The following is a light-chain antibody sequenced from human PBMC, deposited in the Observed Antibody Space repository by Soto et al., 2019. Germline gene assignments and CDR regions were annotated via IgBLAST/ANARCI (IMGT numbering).Light chain of an antibody. CDR3: QQYGSSPFT. J-gene: IGKJ3*01. Sequence: DIVLTQSPCTLSLSPGEGATLACRASQSVSNSYLAWYQQKPGQAPRLLIYGASSRATGIPDRFSGSGSGTDLTLYINRLEPDDFAVYYCQQYGSSPFTFGPGTKVDVK. CDR1: QSVSNSY. V-gene: IGKV3-20*01. CDR2: GAS.